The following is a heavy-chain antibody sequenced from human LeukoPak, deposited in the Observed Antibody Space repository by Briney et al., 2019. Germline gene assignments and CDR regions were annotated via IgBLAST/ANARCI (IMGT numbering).Heavy chain of an antibody. V-gene: IGHV4-31*03. Sequence: PSETLSFTCTVSGVSISSGGYFWRWIRQHPGKVLEWIAYIYYSGSTYYNPSLKSRATISVDTSKYQFSLKLSSVTAADTAVYYCARDRDTAMAPGAFEIWGQGTMVTVSS. D-gene: IGHD5-18*01. CDR3: ARDRDTAMAPGAFEI. CDR1: GVSISSGGYF. J-gene: IGHJ3*02. CDR2: IYYSGST.